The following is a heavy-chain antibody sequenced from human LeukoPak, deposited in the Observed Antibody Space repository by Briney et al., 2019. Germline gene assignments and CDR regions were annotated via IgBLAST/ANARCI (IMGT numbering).Heavy chain of an antibody. Sequence: TSETLSLTCTVSGGSISSSSYYWGWIRRPPGKGLEWIGSIYYSGSTYYNPSLKSRVTISVDTSKNQFSLKLSSVTAADTAVYYCARGGTPYYPDYWGQGTLVTVSS. CDR3: ARGGTPYYPDY. CDR1: GGSISSSSYY. V-gene: IGHV4-39*07. D-gene: IGHD3-16*01. J-gene: IGHJ4*02. CDR2: IYYSGST.